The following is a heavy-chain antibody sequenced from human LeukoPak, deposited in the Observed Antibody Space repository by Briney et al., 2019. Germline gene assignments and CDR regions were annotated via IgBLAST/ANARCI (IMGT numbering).Heavy chain of an antibody. J-gene: IGHJ4*02. V-gene: IGHV3-33*08. CDR2: IWYDGSNK. CDR3: ARGRWAPFDC. D-gene: IGHD6-13*01. CDR1: GFTFSSYG. Sequence: PGGSLRLSCAASGFTFSSYGMHWVRQAPGKGLEWVAVIWYDGSNKYYADSVKARFTISRDNSKNTLYLQMNSLRAEDTALYYCARGRWAPFDCWGQGTLVTVSS.